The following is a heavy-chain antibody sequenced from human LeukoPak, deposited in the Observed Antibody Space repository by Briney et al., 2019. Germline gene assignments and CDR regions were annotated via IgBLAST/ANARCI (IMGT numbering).Heavy chain of an antibody. V-gene: IGHV3-9*01. D-gene: IGHD2-15*01. J-gene: IGHJ3*02. CDR1: GFTFDDYA. CDR2: ISWRSDHI. CDR3: AKDIGWGCSGGSCYLDAFDI. Sequence: PGGSLRLSCAASGFTFDDYAMHWVRQAPGKGLEWVSSISWRSDHIGYVDSVRGRFTISRDDAKNSLYLQMNSLRAEDTALYYCAKDIGWGCSGGSCYLDAFDIWGQGTMVTVSS.